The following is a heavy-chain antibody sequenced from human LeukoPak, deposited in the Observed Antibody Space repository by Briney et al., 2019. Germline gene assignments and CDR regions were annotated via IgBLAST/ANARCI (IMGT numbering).Heavy chain of an antibody. Sequence: SETLSLTCAVYGGSFSGYYWSWIRQPPGKGLEWIGEINHSGSTNYNPSLKNRVTISVDTSKNQFSLKLSSVTAADTAVYYCARFRPGGIGDYHPWGQGTLVTVSS. CDR3: ARFRPGGIGDYHP. D-gene: IGHD4-17*01. V-gene: IGHV4-34*01. CDR2: INHSGST. CDR1: GGSFSGYY. J-gene: IGHJ5*02.